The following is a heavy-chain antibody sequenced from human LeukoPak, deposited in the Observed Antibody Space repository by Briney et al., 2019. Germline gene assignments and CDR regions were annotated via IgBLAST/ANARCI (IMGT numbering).Heavy chain of an antibody. J-gene: IGHJ4*02. Sequence: SVKVSCKASGYTFTGYYMHWVRQAPGQGLEWMGWINPNSGGTNYAQKFQGRVTMTRDTSISTAYMELSRLRSDDTAVYYCARVPQQGLEKGGNYYFDYGGQEPLVTVSS. CDR3: ARVPQQGLEKGGNYYFDY. D-gene: IGHD6-19*01. CDR1: GYTFTGYY. V-gene: IGHV1-2*02. CDR2: INPNSGGT.